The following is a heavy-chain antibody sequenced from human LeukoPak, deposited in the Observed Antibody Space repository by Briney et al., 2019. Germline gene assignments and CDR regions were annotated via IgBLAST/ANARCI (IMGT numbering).Heavy chain of an antibody. D-gene: IGHD2-2*01. J-gene: IGHJ4*02. Sequence: ASVKVSCKASGYTFTGYYMHWVRQAPGQGLEWMGWISAYNGNTNYAQKLQGRVTMTTDTSTSTAYMELRSLRSDDTAVYYCARVGSRSGYCSSTSCYSLDYWGQGTLVTVSS. CDR3: ARVGSRSGYCSSTSCYSLDY. CDR2: ISAYNGNT. CDR1: GYTFTGYY. V-gene: IGHV1-18*04.